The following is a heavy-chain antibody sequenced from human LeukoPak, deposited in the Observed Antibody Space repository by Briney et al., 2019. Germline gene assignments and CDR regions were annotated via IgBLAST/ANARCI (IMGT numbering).Heavy chain of an antibody. Sequence: GSLRLSCAVSGFTFSDYWMTWVRQAPGKGLEWVANIKEDGSEKSYVDSVKGRFTISRDNAKNSPYLQMNNLRAEDTAVYYCARGPVVVIAPADYWGQGTLVTVSS. CDR1: GFTFSDYW. CDR2: IKEDGSEK. D-gene: IGHD2-21*01. V-gene: IGHV3-7*01. CDR3: ARGPVVVIAPADY. J-gene: IGHJ4*02.